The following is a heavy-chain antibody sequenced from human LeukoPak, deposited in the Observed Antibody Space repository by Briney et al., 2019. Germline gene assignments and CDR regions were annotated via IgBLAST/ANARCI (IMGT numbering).Heavy chain of an antibody. Sequence: SVKVSCKASGGTFSSYAISWVRQAPGQGLEWMGGIIPIFGTANYAQKFQGRVTITTDESTSTAYMELSSLRSEDTAVYYCVTEGYCTSDSCYVHWGQGTLVTVSS. D-gene: IGHD2-2*01. V-gene: IGHV1-69*05. CDR3: VTEGYCTSDSCYVH. J-gene: IGHJ4*02. CDR2: IIPIFGTA. CDR1: GGTFSSYA.